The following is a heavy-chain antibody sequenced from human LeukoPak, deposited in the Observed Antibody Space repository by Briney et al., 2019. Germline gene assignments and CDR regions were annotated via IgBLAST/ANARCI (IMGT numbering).Heavy chain of an antibody. CDR2: IHYSGKA. Sequence: SETLSLTCTVSGGSISGHYWTWVQQPPGEGLEWIGQIHYSGKADYNPSLRSRITISVDTSKNQMSLKVTSVTAADTAFYYCAKVLTAAGLDLWGQGILVTVSS. CDR3: AKVLTAAGLDL. V-gene: IGHV4-59*11. D-gene: IGHD6-25*01. CDR1: GGSISGHY. J-gene: IGHJ5*02.